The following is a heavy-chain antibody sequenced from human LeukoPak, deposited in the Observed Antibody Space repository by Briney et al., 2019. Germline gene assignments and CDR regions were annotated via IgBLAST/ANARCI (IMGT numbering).Heavy chain of an antibody. CDR2: IGAYNGNT. J-gene: IGHJ4*02. CDR1: GYTFTSYG. CDR3: ARDQADYGDGDY. Sequence: ASVKVSCKASGYTFTSYGISWVRQAPGQGLEWMGWIGAYNGNTNYAQKLQGRVTMTTDTSTSTAYMELRSLRSDDTAVYYCARDQADYGDGDYWGQGTLVTVSS. V-gene: IGHV1-18*01. D-gene: IGHD4-17*01.